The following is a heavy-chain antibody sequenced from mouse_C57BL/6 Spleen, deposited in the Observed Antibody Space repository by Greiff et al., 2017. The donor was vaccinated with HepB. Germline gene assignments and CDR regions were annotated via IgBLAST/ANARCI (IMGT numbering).Heavy chain of an antibody. CDR3: ASGDYGSSYDWYFDV. D-gene: IGHD1-1*01. CDR2: IDPEDGET. CDR1: GFNIKDDY. Sequence: EVQLQQSGAELVKPGASVKLSCTASGFNIKDDYMHWVKQRTEQGLEWIGRIDPEDGETKYAPKFQGKATITADTSSNTAYLQLSSLTSEDTAVYYCASGDYGSSYDWYFDVWGTGTTVTVSS. V-gene: IGHV14-2*01. J-gene: IGHJ1*03.